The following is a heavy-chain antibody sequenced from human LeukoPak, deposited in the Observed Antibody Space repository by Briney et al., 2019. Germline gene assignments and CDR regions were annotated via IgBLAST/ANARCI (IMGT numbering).Heavy chain of an antibody. CDR3: ARDMAVAGTKDAFDI. V-gene: IGHV3-21*01. CDR1: GFTFDDYG. Sequence: GGSLRLSCAASGFTFDDYGMSWVRQAPGKGLEWVSSISSSSSYIYYADSVKGRFTISRDNAKNSLYLQMNSLRAEDTAVYYCARDMAVAGTKDAFDIWGQGTMVTVSS. D-gene: IGHD6-19*01. CDR2: ISSSSSYI. J-gene: IGHJ3*02.